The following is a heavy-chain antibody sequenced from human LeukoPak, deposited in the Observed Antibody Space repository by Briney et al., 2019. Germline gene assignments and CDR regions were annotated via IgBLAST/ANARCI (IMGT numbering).Heavy chain of an antibody. D-gene: IGHD5-12*01. CDR2: ISYSGST. Sequence: SETLSLTCTVSGGSINSYYWNWIRQPPGKGLEWIGYISYSGSTNFNPSLRSRVTISVDTSKNYFSLKLSSVTAADTAVYYCARHGGRGYSGYDMEYFQHWGQGTLVTVSS. CDR1: GGSINSYY. V-gene: IGHV4-59*08. J-gene: IGHJ1*01. CDR3: ARHGGRGYSGYDMEYFQH.